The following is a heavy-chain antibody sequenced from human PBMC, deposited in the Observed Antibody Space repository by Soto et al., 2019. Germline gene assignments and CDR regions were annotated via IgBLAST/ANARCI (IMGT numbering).Heavy chain of an antibody. CDR2: INHSGST. D-gene: IGHD2-8*02. V-gene: IGHV4-34*01. CDR1: GGSFSGYY. CDR3: ARDKITGLFDY. Sequence: TSDTLSLTCAVYGGSFSGYYWSWIRQPPGTGLGWIGEINHSGSTNYNPSLKSRVTISVDTSKNQFSLKLTSVTAADTAVYYCARDKITGLFDYWGQGTLVTVSS. J-gene: IGHJ4*02.